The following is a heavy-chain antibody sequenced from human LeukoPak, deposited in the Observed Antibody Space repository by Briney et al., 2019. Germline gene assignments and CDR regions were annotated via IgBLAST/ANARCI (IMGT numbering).Heavy chain of an antibody. CDR2: IYYSGST. V-gene: IGHV4-61*08. J-gene: IGHJ2*01. CDR3: ARVYGGSNWYFDL. Sequence: SETLSLTCTVSGGSISSGGYYWSWIRQHPGKGLEWIGYIYYSGSTNYNPSLKSRVTISVDTSKNQFSLKLSSVTAADTAVYYCARVYGGSNWYFDLWGRGTLVTVSS. D-gene: IGHD4-23*01. CDR1: GGSISSGGYY.